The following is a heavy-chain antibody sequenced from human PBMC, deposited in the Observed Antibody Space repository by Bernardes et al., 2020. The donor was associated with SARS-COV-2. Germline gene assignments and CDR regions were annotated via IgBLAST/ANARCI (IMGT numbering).Heavy chain of an antibody. CDR2: IYDSGST. J-gene: IGHJ4*02. V-gene: IGHV4-59*01. CDR1: GASISRYY. Sequence: ETLSLTCNVSGASISRYYWSWIRQPPGKGLEWIGCIYDSGSTSYNPSLKSRVSMAMDTSKNQFSLKLSSVTAADTAVYYCARGSFGGRGPSFDNWGQGTLVTVSS. D-gene: IGHD3-16*01. CDR3: ARGSFGGRGPSFDN.